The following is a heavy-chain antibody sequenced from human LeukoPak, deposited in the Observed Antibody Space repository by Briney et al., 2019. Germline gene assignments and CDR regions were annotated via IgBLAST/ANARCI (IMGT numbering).Heavy chain of an antibody. J-gene: IGHJ4*02. Sequence: PGGSLRLSCAASGFTFSSYAMHWVRQASGKGLEWVAVISYDGSNKYYADSVKGRFTISRDNSKNTLYLQMNSLRAEDTAVYYCARSASDYWGQGTLVTVSS. V-gene: IGHV3-30-3*01. CDR2: ISYDGSNK. CDR1: GFTFSSYA. CDR3: ARSASDY.